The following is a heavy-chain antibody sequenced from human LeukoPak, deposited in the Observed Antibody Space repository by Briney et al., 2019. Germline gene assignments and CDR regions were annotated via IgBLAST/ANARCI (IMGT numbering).Heavy chain of an antibody. Sequence: PGGSLRLSCAASGFTFSSYSMNWVRQAPGKGLEWVSSVSSSSSYIYYADSVKGRFTISRDNAKNSLYLQMNSLRAEDTAVYYCARDQLKYYYDSSGYSNFDYWGQGTLVTVSS. CDR1: GFTFSSYS. CDR2: VSSSSSYI. V-gene: IGHV3-21*01. J-gene: IGHJ4*02. D-gene: IGHD3-22*01. CDR3: ARDQLKYYYDSSGYSNFDY.